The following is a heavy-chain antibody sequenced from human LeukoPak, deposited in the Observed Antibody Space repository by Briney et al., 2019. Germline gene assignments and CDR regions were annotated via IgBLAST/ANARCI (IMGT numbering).Heavy chain of an antibody. J-gene: IGHJ4*02. D-gene: IGHD1-26*01. V-gene: IGHV5-51*01. Sequence: GESLKISCKGSGYSFTTYWIGWVRQMPGKGLEWMGITYPDDSDTRYSPSLQGQVTISADKSISTAYLQWSSLKASDTAMYYCARRLYSGSSYGDFDYWGQGTLVTVSS. CDR3: ARRLYSGSSYGDFDY. CDR1: GYSFTTYW. CDR2: TYPDDSDT.